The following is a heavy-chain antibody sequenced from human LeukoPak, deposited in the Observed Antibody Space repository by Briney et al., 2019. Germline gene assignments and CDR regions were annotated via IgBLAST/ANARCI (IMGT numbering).Heavy chain of an antibody. D-gene: IGHD1-26*01. V-gene: IGHV3-64*02. CDR3: ARSNNIVGATYFDY. CDR1: GFTFSSYA. Sequence: GGSLRLSCAASGFTFSSYAMSWVRQAPGKGLEYISSISSDGGSTYYADSVKGRFTISRDNSKNTLYLQMGRLRAEDMAVYYCARSNNIVGATYFDYWGQGTLVTVSS. CDR2: ISSDGGST. J-gene: IGHJ4*02.